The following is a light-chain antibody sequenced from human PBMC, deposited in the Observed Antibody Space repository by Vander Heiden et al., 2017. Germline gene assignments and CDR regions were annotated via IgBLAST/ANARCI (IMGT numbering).Light chain of an antibody. CDR1: TTNIENNY. CDR2: RDN. J-gene: IGLJ3*02. CDR3: ATWDASLSSWV. Sequence: QSVLTQPPSALGTPGQSVTFSCSGTTTNIENNYVYWYQKLPGTAPKLVIYRDNQRPSGISDRFSGSKSGTSASLAISGLRSEDEADYYCATWDASLSSWVFGGGTGLTVL. V-gene: IGLV1-47*01.